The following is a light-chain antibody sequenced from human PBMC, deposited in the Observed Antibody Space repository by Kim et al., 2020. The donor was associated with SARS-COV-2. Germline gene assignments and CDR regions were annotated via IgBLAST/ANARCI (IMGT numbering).Light chain of an antibody. CDR2: DAS. CDR3: QRRYGWPPVIT. Sequence: EIVLTQSPATLSLSPGERATLSCRASQSGSTYLAWYQQKPAQPPRLLIYDASKRATGIPARFTGSGSGTDFSLTITSLEPEDFAVYYCQRRYGWPPVITFGQGTRLEIK. V-gene: IGKV3-11*01. CDR1: QSGSTY. J-gene: IGKJ5*01.